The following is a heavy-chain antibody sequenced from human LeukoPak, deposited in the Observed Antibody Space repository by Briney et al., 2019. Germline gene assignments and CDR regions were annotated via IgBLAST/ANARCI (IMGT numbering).Heavy chain of an antibody. V-gene: IGHV1-69*02. CDR2: IIPILGIA. CDR1: GGTFSSYT. D-gene: IGHD2-2*03. J-gene: IGHJ6*03. CDR3: ASPGYCSSTSCPMRNYYCYYMDV. Sequence: SVKVSCKASGGTFSSYTISWVRQAPGQGLEWMGRIIPILGIANYAQKFQGRVTITADKSTSTAYMELSSLRSEDTAVYYCASPGYCSSTSCPMRNYYCYYMDVWGKGTTVTVSS.